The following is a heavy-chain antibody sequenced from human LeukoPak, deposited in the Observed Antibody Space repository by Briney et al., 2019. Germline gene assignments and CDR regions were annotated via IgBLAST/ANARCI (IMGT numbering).Heavy chain of an antibody. J-gene: IGHJ5*02. CDR2: IYYSGST. CDR3: ATAAGRSRPNWFDP. V-gene: IGHV4-59*12. CDR1: GGSISSYY. D-gene: IGHD6-13*01. Sequence: SETLSLTCTVSGGSISSYYWSWIRQPPGKGLEWIGYIYYSGSTNYNPSLKSRVTISVDTSKNQFSLKLSSVTAADTAVYYCATAAGRSRPNWFDPWGQGTLVTVSS.